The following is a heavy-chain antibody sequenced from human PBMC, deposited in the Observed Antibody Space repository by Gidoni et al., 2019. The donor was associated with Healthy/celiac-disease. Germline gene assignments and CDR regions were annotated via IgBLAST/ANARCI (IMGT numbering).Heavy chain of an antibody. CDR3: ARDDSSSPFDY. CDR2: INPSGGST. V-gene: IGHV1-46*01. J-gene: IGHJ4*02. D-gene: IGHD6-6*01. CDR1: GNTFTSHY. Sequence: QVQLVQSGAEVKKPGASVKVSCQASGNTFTSHYMHWVRQAPGQGLEWMGIINPSGGSTSYAQKFQGRVTMTRDTSTSTVYMELSSLRSEDTAVYYCARDDSSSPFDYWGQGTLVTVSS.